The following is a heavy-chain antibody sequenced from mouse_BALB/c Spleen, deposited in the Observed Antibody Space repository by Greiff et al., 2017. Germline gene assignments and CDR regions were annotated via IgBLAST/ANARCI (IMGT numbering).Heavy chain of an antibody. J-gene: IGHJ3*01. CDR1: GFTFSNYW. CDR3: TRRDDGYYVWFAY. Sequence: EVKLEESGGGLVQPGGSMKLSCVASGFTFSNYWMNWVRQSPEKGLEWVAEIRLKSNNYATHYAESVKGRFTISRDDSKSSVYLQMNNLRAEDTGIYYCTRRDDGYYVWFAYWGQGTLVTVSA. D-gene: IGHD2-3*01. CDR2: IRLKSNNYAT. V-gene: IGHV6-6*02.